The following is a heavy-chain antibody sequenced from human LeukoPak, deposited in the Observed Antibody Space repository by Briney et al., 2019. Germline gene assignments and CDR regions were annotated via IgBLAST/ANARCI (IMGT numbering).Heavy chain of an antibody. Sequence: SETLSLTCTVSGGSISSGSYYWSWIRQPAGKGLEWIGRIYTSGSTNYNPSLKSRVTISVDTSKNQFSLKLSSVTAADTAVYYCARDSATGDLPADAFDIWGQGTMVTVSS. D-gene: IGHD3-10*01. CDR2: IYTSGST. CDR3: ARDSATGDLPADAFDI. V-gene: IGHV4-61*02. CDR1: GGSISSGSYY. J-gene: IGHJ3*02.